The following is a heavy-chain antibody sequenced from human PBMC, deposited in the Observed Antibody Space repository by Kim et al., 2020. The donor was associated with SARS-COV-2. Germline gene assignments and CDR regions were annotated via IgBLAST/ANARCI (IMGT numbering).Heavy chain of an antibody. V-gene: IGHV7-4-1*02. Sequence: ASVKVSCKASGYTFTSYAMNWVRQAPGQGLEFILLIITNTFNPTYAQGFTGRFVFSLVTSVSTAYLQFSSLKPVDSAVYYFARAPSSSWYEKYFQHWGQGTLVTVSS. CDR1: GYTFTSYA. D-gene: IGHD6-13*01. CDR3: ARAPSSSWYEKYFQH. J-gene: IGHJ1*01. CDR2: IITNTFNP.